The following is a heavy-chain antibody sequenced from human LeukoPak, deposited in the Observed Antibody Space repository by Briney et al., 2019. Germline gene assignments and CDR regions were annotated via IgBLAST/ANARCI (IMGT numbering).Heavy chain of an antibody. CDR1: GFTLSNSW. CDR2: INSDGSST. V-gene: IGHV3-74*01. CDR3: TRSFEI. J-gene: IGHJ3*02. Sequence: QPGGSLRLSCAASGFTLSNSWMYWVRQAPGKGLVWVSHINSDGSSTTYADSVKGRFTISRDNAKNTLYLQMNSLRGEDAAVYYCTRSFEIWGQGTVVTVSS.